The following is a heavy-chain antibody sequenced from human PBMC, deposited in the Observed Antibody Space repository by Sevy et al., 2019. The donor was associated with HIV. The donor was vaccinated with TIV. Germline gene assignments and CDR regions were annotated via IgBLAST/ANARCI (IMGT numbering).Heavy chain of an antibody. D-gene: IGHD3-10*01. V-gene: IGHV4-38-2*02. J-gene: IGHJ4*02. CDR2: IYDGGST. CDR1: GFSISSDYY. CDR3: ARDYYGSGSYYEFVY. Sequence: SETLSLSCTVSGFSISSDYYWGWIRQPPGKGLEWIGCIYDGGSTYYNPSLKSRVTISIDTSKNQFSLKLSSVIAADTAVYYCARDYYGSGSYYEFVYWGQGTLVTVSS.